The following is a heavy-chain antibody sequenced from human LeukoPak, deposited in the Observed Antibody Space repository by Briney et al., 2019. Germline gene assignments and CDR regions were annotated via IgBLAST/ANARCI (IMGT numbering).Heavy chain of an antibody. CDR3: AKARARIAAAGKTYYYYGMDV. D-gene: IGHD6-13*01. CDR2: ISYDGSNK. Sequence: GRSLRLSCAASGFTFSSYGMHWVRQAPGKGPEWVAVISYDGSNKYYADSVKGRFTISRDNSKNTLYLQMNSLRAEDTAVYYCAKARARIAAAGKTYYYYGMDVWGQGTTVTVSS. CDR1: GFTFSSYG. V-gene: IGHV3-30*18. J-gene: IGHJ6*02.